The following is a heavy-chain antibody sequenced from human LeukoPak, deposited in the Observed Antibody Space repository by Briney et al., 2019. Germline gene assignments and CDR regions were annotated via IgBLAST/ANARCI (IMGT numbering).Heavy chain of an antibody. Sequence: IPSETLSLTCTVSGGSISSGGYYWSWIRQPPGKGLEWIGYIYHSGSTYYNPSLKSRVTISVDRSKNQFSLKLSSVTAADTAVYYCARVSVSMAYRRVNWFDPWGQGTLVTVSS. CDR3: ARVSVSMAYRRVNWFDP. D-gene: IGHD4/OR15-4a*01. V-gene: IGHV4-30-2*01. CDR2: IYHSGST. J-gene: IGHJ5*02. CDR1: GGSISSGGYY.